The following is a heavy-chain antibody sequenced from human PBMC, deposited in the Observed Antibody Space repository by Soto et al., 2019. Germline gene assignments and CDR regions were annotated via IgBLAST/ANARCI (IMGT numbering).Heavy chain of an antibody. J-gene: IGHJ6*02. V-gene: IGHV1-2*04. Sequence: ASVKVSCKASGYTFTGYYMHWVRQAPGQGLEWMGWINPNSGGTNYAQKFQGWVTMTRDTSISTAYMELSRLRSDDTAVYYCARGGCSSTSCYPGVYGMDVWGQGTTVTVS. D-gene: IGHD2-2*01. CDR1: GYTFTGYY. CDR2: INPNSGGT. CDR3: ARGGCSSTSCYPGVYGMDV.